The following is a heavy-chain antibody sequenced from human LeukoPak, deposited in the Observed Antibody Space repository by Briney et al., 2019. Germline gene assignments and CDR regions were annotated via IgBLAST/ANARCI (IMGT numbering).Heavy chain of an antibody. J-gene: IGHJ4*02. CDR1: GGTFSSYA. CDR2: IIPILGIA. D-gene: IGHD4-17*01. CDR3: ARVVGDYHTFDY. Sequence: SVKVSCTASGGTFSSYAISWVRQAPGQGLEWMGRIIPILGIANYAQKFQGRVTITADKSTSTAYMELSSLRSEDTAVYYCARVVGDYHTFDYWGQGTLVTVSS. V-gene: IGHV1-69*04.